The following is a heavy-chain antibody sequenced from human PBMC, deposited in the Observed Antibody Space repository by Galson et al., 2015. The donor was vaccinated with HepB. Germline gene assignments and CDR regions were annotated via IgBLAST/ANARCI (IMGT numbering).Heavy chain of an antibody. CDR2: INPSGGST. V-gene: IGHV1-46*01. Sequence: SVKVSCKASGYTFTSYYLHWVRQAPGQGLEWMGIINPSGGSTSYAQKFQGRVTMTRDTSTSTVYMELSSLRSEDTAVYYCAREAVGATYDYWGQGTRVTVSS. CDR1: GYTFTSYY. J-gene: IGHJ4*02. D-gene: IGHD1-26*01. CDR3: AREAVGATYDY.